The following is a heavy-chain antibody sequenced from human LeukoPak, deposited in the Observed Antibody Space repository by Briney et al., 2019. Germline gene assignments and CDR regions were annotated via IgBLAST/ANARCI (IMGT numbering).Heavy chain of an antibody. D-gene: IGHD1-1*01. J-gene: IGHJ4*02. CDR2: IKPNSGGT. V-gene: IGHV1-2*06. CDR1: GYTFTGYY. CDR3: AREPGATTNTFDY. Sequence: ASVKVSCKASGYTFTGYYIHWVRQAPGQGLGWMGRIKPNSGGTNYAQKFQGRVTMTRDTSISTAYMELSRLRSDDTAVYYCAREPGATTNTFDYWGQGTLVTVSS.